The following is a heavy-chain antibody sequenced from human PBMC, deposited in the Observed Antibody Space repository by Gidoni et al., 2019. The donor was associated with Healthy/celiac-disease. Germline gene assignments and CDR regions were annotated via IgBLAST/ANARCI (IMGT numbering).Heavy chain of an antibody. CDR1: GGSISSTSYS. D-gene: IGHD3-9*01. J-gene: IGHJ4*02. CDR3: ARIYTYYDILTGHEPLYFDY. Sequence: QLQLQESGPGLVKPSETLSLTCTVSGGSISSTSYSWGWIRQPPGMGLECIGNMFYSGSTYFNPSLKSRVTMSVDTSKNHFSLQLTSVTAADTAVYYCARIYTYYDILTGHEPLYFDYWGQGTLVTVSS. V-gene: IGHV4-39*02. CDR2: MFYSGST.